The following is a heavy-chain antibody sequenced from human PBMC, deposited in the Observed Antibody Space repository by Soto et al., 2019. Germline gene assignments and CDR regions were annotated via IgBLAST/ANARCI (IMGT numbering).Heavy chain of an antibody. Sequence: LSLTFTGSDGSISSTTYYWGWIRQPPGKGLEWIASFYYSGSTYFNPSLKSRVSISVDTSKSHLSLKLSSVTTADTAVYYCAIHGRVGFSGLMTFGGIFDYQGPVPLVTLSS. J-gene: IGHJ4*02. CDR3: AIHGRVGFSGLMTFGGIFDY. V-gene: IGHV4-39*01. CDR1: DGSISSTTYY. D-gene: IGHD3-16*01. CDR2: FYYSGST.